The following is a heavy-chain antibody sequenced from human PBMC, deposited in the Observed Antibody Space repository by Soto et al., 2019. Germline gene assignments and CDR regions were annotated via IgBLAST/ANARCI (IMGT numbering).Heavy chain of an antibody. CDR2: IDPSDSYT. Sequence: RGESLKISCKGSGYSFTSYWISWVRQMPGKGLEWMGRIDPSDSYTNYSPSFQGHVTISADKSISTAYLQWSSLKASDTAMYYCACERCYASEGPHGMDVWGQGTTVTVSS. CDR3: ACERCYASEGPHGMDV. CDR1: GYSFTSYW. D-gene: IGHD2-15*01. J-gene: IGHJ6*02. V-gene: IGHV5-10-1*01.